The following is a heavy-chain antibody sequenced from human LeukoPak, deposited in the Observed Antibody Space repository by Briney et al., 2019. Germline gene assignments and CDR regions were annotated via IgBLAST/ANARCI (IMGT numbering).Heavy chain of an antibody. V-gene: IGHV4-39*01. D-gene: IGHD4-17*01. CDR3: ARHRPIGEAFDY. Sequence: SEALSLTCTVSGGSISSSSYYWGWIRQPPGKGLEWIGSIYYSGSTYYNPSLKSRVTISVDTSKNQFSLKLSSVTAADTAVYYCARHRPIGEAFDYWGQGTLVTVSS. CDR1: GGSISSSSYY. CDR2: IYYSGST. J-gene: IGHJ4*02.